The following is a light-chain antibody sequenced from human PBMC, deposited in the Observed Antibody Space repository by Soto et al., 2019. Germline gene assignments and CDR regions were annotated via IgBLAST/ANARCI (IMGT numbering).Light chain of an antibody. V-gene: IGLV2-14*03. CDR1: SSDVGGYDF. J-gene: IGLJ1*01. CDR3: SSYTSISTYV. CDR2: DVS. Sequence: QSVLTQPASVSGSPGQSITISCTGTSSDVGGYDFVSWYQHHPGKAPRLMIYDVSHRPLGVSDRFSASKSGNTASLTISGLLAEDEADYYCSSYTSISTYVFGTGTKVTVL.